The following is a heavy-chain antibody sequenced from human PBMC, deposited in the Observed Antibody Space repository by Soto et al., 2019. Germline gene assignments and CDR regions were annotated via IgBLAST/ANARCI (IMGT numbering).Heavy chain of an antibody. J-gene: IGHJ6*04. CDR2: IYYSGST. D-gene: IGHD2-2*01. CDR3: ARDTRYCSSTSCLIAYQDV. Sequence: SETLSLTCTVSGGSISSGGYYWSWIRQHPGKGLEWIGYIYYSGSTNYNPSLKSRVTISVDTSKNQFSLKLSSVTAADTAVYYCARDTRYCSSTSCLIAYQDVWGKGTTVTVSS. CDR1: GGSISSGGYY. V-gene: IGHV4-61*08.